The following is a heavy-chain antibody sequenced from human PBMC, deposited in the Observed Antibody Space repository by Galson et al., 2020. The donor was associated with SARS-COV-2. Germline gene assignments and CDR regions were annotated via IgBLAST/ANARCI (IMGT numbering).Heavy chain of an antibody. V-gene: IGHV2-5*02. Sequence: SGPTLVKPTQTLTLTCTFSGLSLSTSGVGVGWIRQPPGKALEWLALLYSDDDKSYSPSLKSRLTITKDTSKNQVVLTMTNMDPVDTATYYCAHRSAGGWYGDWFDPWGQGTLVTVSS. D-gene: IGHD6-19*01. CDR2: LYSDDDK. CDR1: GLSLSTSGVG. CDR3: AHRSAGGWYGDWFDP. J-gene: IGHJ5*02.